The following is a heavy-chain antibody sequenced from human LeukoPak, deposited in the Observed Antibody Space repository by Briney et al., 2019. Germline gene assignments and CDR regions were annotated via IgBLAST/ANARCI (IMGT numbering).Heavy chain of an antibody. V-gene: IGHV4-61*01. CDR2: IYYSGST. D-gene: IGHD6-19*01. CDR3: ARQGVAGTRWFDP. J-gene: IGHJ5*02. CDR1: GGSVSSGSYY. Sequence: PSENLSLTCTVSGGSVSSGSYYWSWIRQPPGKGLEWIGYIYYSGSTNYNPSLKSRVTISVDTSKNQFSLKVTSVTAADTAVYYCARQGVAGTRWFDPWGQGTLVCVSS.